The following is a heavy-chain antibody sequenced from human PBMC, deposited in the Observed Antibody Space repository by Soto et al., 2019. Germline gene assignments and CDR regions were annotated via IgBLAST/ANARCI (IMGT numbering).Heavy chain of an antibody. J-gene: IGHJ6*02. CDR2: INPSGGST. CDR1: GYTLTSYY. V-gene: IGHV1-46*01. CDR3: AKDGCSSTSCYEWFRYYYYYYGMDA. D-gene: IGHD2-2*01. Sequence: GASVKVSCKASGYTLTSYYMHWVRQAPGQGLEWMGIINPSGGSTSYAQKFQGRVTMTRDTSTSTVYMELSSLRSEDTAVYYCAKDGCSSTSCYEWFRYYYYYYGMDAWGQGTTVTVSS.